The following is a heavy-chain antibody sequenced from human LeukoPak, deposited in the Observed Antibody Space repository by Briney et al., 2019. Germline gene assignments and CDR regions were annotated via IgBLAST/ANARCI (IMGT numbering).Heavy chain of an antibody. CDR1: GFTFSVYE. J-gene: IGHJ5*02. CDR2: ISSSGGTM. V-gene: IGHV3-48*03. Sequence: PGGSLRLSCAVSGFTFSVYEMNWVRQAPGKGLEWVAYISSSGGTMYYADSVKGRFTISRDDAKKSLYPQTNSLRAEDTAVYYCTRGGNYFDPWGQGTLVTVSS. CDR3: TRGGNYFDP.